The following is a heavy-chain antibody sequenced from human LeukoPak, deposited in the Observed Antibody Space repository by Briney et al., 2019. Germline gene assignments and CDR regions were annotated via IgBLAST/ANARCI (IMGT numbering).Heavy chain of an antibody. V-gene: IGHV3-7*03. Sequence: GGSLRLSCAASGFTFGSYWMSWVRQAPGKGLEWVANIKQDGSEKYYVDSVKGRFTISRDNAKNSLYLQMNSLRAEDTAVYYCARDGASVRYFDWLLETQPSYYYYGMDVWGQGTTVTVSS. D-gene: IGHD3-9*01. CDR3: ARDGASVRYFDWLLETQPSYYYYGMDV. CDR1: GFTFGSYW. CDR2: IKQDGSEK. J-gene: IGHJ6*02.